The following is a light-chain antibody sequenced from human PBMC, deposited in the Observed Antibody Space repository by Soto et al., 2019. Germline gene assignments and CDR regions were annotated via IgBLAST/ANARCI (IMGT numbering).Light chain of an antibody. CDR1: HDISTF. V-gene: IGKV1-9*01. CDR2: EAS. CDR3: QQLYTLPFT. J-gene: IGKJ5*01. Sequence: DIQLTQSPSLLSASIGDRVTITCGASHDISTFLAWYQQKPGKAPKLLIYEASTLQSGVPSRLRGSGYGTELTITISGLLTEDFEAYHCQQLYTLPFTFGQGTRLEIK.